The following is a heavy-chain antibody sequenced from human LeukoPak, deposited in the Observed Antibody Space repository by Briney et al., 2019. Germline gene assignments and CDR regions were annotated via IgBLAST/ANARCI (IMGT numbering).Heavy chain of an antibody. Sequence: PSETLSLTCSVFGDSFNEYYWNWVRQPPGKGLQWIGYICHNGNSNYNPSLKGRLTISVDTAKNQFSLKLTSVTAADTAVYYCARDGGLQSHFDYWGQGALVTVSS. CDR1: GDSFNEYY. J-gene: IGHJ4*02. D-gene: IGHD5-24*01. CDR2: ICHNGNS. CDR3: ARDGGLQSHFDY. V-gene: IGHV4-59*01.